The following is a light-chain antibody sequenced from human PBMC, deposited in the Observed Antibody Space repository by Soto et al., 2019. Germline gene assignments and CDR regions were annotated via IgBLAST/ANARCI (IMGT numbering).Light chain of an antibody. CDR1: QSVSSSY. CDR2: GAS. CDR3: QQYGSSPLT. J-gene: IGKJ4*01. Sequence: EIGLTQSPGTLSLSPGERDTLSCRASQSVSSSYLAWYQQKPGQAPRLLIYGASSRATGIPDRFSGSGSGTDFTLTISRLEPEDFAVYYCQQYGSSPLTFGGGTKVEIK. V-gene: IGKV3-20*01.